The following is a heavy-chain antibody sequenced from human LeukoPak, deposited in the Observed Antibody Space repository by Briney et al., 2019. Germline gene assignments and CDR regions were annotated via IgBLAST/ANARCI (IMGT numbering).Heavy chain of an antibody. D-gene: IGHD3-9*01. CDR2: ISSSGSSI. CDR3: ARDHTFIRYFDWVPGRGAFDI. Sequence: HPGGSLRLSCAASIFTFSSYEMIWVRQAPGKGLEWVSYISSSGSSIYYADSVKGRFTISRDNAKNSLYLQMNSLRAEDTAVYYCARDHTFIRYFDWVPGRGAFDIWGQGTMVTVSS. V-gene: IGHV3-48*03. CDR1: IFTFSSYE. J-gene: IGHJ3*02.